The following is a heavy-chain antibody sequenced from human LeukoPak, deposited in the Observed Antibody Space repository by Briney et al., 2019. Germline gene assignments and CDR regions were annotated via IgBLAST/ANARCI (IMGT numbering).Heavy chain of an antibody. CDR3: ARRSSGYGDFDY. CDR1: GGSISSDF. Sequence: PSETLSLTCTVSGGSISSDFWSWIRQPPGKGLEWIGDIYYSGSTNCNPSLKSRVTISVDTSQNQFSLELSSVTAADTAVYYCARRSSGYGDFDYWGQGTLVTVSS. J-gene: IGHJ4*02. CDR2: IYYSGST. V-gene: IGHV4-59*08. D-gene: IGHD3-22*01.